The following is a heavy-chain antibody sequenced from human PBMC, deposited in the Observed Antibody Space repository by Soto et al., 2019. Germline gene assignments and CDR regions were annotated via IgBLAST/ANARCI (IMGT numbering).Heavy chain of an antibody. CDR2: IWYDGSNK. Sequence: QVQLVESGGGVVQPGRSLRLSCAASGFTFSSYGMHWVRQAPGKGLEWVAVIWYDGSNKYYADSVKGRFTISRDNSKNTLYLQMNSLRAEDMAVYYCAREGGVQGLGEIDYWGQGTLVTFSS. D-gene: IGHD6-19*01. V-gene: IGHV3-33*01. CDR3: AREGGVQGLGEIDY. J-gene: IGHJ4*02. CDR1: GFTFSSYG.